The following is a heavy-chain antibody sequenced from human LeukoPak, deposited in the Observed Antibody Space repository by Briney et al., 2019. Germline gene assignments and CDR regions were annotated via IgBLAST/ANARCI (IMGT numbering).Heavy chain of an antibody. D-gene: IGHD2-2*01. CDR3: AREVSVVYYYGMDV. Sequence: GGSLRLSCAASGFTFSSYGMHWVRQAPGKGLEWVAVIWYDGSNKYYADSVKGRFTISRDNSKNALYLQMNSLRAEDTAVYYCAREVSVVYYYGMDVWGQGTTVTVSS. CDR2: IWYDGSNK. J-gene: IGHJ6*02. V-gene: IGHV3-33*01. CDR1: GFTFSSYG.